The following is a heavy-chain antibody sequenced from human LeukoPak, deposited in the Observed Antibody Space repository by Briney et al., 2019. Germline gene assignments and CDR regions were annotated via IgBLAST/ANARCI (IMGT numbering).Heavy chain of an antibody. CDR1: GFTVSSNF. CDR3: ARIHCSGGSCYPYYFDY. CDR2: IYSGGST. D-gene: IGHD2-15*01. J-gene: IGHJ4*02. Sequence: GGSLRLSCAASGFTVSSNFLSWVRQAPGKGLEWVSLIYSGGSTDYTDSVKGRFTISRDNSKNTLYLQMNSLRAEDTAVYYCARIHCSGGSCYPYYFDYWGQGTLVTVSS. V-gene: IGHV3-53*01.